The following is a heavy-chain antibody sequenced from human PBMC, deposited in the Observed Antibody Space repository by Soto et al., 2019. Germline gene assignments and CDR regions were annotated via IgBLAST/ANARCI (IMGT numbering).Heavy chain of an antibody. Sequence: QITLKESGPTLLKPTQTLTLTCTFPGFSLSTSRVGVGWIRQPPGKALEWLALIYWDDDKRYSPSRKSRLTIPKDPYKNQVVHTMTNMDPVDTATYCCAHRSASVDYFDSWGQGTLVTVAS. CDR1: GFSLSTSRVG. CDR2: IYWDDDK. V-gene: IGHV2-5*02. CDR3: AHRSASVDYFDS. J-gene: IGHJ4*02.